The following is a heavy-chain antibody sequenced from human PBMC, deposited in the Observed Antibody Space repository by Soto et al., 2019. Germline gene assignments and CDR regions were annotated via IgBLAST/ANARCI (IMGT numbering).Heavy chain of an antibody. J-gene: IGHJ6*02. CDR1: GGTFSSYA. CDR3: ARGYSRITIFGVVSSGYYYGMDV. D-gene: IGHD3-3*01. Sequence: SVKVSCKASGGTFSSYAISWVRQAPGQGLEWMGGIIPIFGTANYAQKFQGRVTITADKSTSTAYMELSSLRSEDTAVYYCARGYSRITIFGVVSSGYYYGMDVWDQGTTVTVSS. V-gene: IGHV1-69*06. CDR2: IIPIFGTA.